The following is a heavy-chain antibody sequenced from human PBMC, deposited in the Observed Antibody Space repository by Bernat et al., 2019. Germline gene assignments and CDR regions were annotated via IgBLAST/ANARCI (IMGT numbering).Heavy chain of an antibody. Sequence: QVQLVESGGGVVQPGRSLRLSCAASGFTFSSYGMHWVRQAPGKGLEWVAVIWYDGSNKYYADSVKGRFTISRDNAKNSLYLQMNSLRAEDTAVYYCARDIVVVVAATYYYYYGMDVWGQGTTVTVSS. J-gene: IGHJ6*02. CDR3: ARDIVVVVAATYYYYYGMDV. CDR1: GFTFSSYG. CDR2: IWYDGSNK. D-gene: IGHD2-15*01. V-gene: IGHV3-33*01.